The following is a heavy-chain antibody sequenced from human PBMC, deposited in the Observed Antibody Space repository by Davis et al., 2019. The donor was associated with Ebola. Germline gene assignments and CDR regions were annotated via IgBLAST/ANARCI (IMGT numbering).Heavy chain of an antibody. CDR2: ISSSGSTI. CDR3: AKDRSITIFGVVIMSSGMDV. V-gene: IGHV3-48*03. J-gene: IGHJ6*02. CDR1: GFTFSSYE. D-gene: IGHD3-3*01. Sequence: GESLKISCAASGFTFSSYEMNWVRQAPGKGLEWVSYISSSGSTIYYADSVKGRFTISRDNSKNSLYLQMNSLRTEDTALYYCAKDRSITIFGVVIMSSGMDVWGQGTTVTVSS.